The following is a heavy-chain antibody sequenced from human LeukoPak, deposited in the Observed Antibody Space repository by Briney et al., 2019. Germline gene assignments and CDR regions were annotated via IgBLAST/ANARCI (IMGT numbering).Heavy chain of an antibody. CDR2: IYSGGST. J-gene: IGHJ4*02. CDR1: GFTVSNNY. Sequence: GGSLRLSCAASGFTVSNNYMSWVRQAPGKGLEWVSVIYSGGSTYYADSVKGRFTISRDNSKNTLYLQMNSLRAEDTAVYYCARSRIAVAGPLDYWGQGTLVTVSS. CDR3: ARSRIAVAGPLDY. D-gene: IGHD6-19*01. V-gene: IGHV3-53*01.